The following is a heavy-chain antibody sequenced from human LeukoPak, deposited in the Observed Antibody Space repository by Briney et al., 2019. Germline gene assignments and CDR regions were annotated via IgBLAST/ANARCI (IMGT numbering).Heavy chain of an antibody. CDR3: ARRSSSSSWYAFDY. V-gene: IGHV4-59*08. CDR1: GGSISSYY. CDR2: IYYSGST. D-gene: IGHD6-13*01. Sequence: SETLSLTCTVSGGSISSYYWSWIRQPPGKGLEWIGYIYYSGSTNYNPSLKRRVTISVDTSKNQFSLKLSSVTAADTAVYYCARRSSSSSWYAFDYWGQGTLVTVSS. J-gene: IGHJ4*02.